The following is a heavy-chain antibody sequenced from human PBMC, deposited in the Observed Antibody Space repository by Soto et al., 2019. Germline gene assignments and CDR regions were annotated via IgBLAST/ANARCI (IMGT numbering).Heavy chain of an antibody. Sequence: QVQLVQSGAEEKKPGASVKVSCKASGYTFTSYAMHWVRQAPGQRLEWMGWINAGNGNTKYSQKFQGRVTITRDTSASTAYMELSSLRSEDTAVYYCARDYEGYYGSGPLYYFDYWGQGTLVTVSS. CDR1: GYTFTSYA. V-gene: IGHV1-3*05. J-gene: IGHJ4*02. CDR3: ARDYEGYYGSGPLYYFDY. D-gene: IGHD3-22*01. CDR2: INAGNGNT.